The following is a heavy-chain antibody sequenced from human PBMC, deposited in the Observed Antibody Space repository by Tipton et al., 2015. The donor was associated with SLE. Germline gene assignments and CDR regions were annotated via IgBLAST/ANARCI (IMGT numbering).Heavy chain of an antibody. CDR2: IYYSGST. CDR3: ARDRIQLWSVDAFDI. Sequence: TLSLTCTVSGGSISSGDYYWSWIRQHPGRGLEWIGYIYYSGSTYYNPSLKSRGTISVDTSKNQFSLKLSSVTAADTAVYYCARDRIQLWSVDAFDIWGQGTMVTVSS. V-gene: IGHV4-31*03. J-gene: IGHJ3*02. CDR1: GGSISSGDYY. D-gene: IGHD5-18*01.